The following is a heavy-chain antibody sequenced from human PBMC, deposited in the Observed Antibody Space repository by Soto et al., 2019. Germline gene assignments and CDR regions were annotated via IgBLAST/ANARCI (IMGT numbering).Heavy chain of an antibody. Sequence: QVQLVESGGGVVQPGRSLGLYCAASGFTFSSYGMHWVRQAPGKGLEWVAVISYDGSNKYYADSVKGRFTISRDNSKNTLYLQMNSLRAEDTAVYSCAKETDSGPLDYWGQGTLVTVSS. CDR2: ISYDGSNK. J-gene: IGHJ4*02. CDR3: AKETDSGPLDY. CDR1: GFTFSSYG. V-gene: IGHV3-30*18.